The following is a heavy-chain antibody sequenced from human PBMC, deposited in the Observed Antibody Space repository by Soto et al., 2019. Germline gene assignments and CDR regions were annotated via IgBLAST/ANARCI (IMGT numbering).Heavy chain of an antibody. Sequence: NPSETLSLASTVSGCSISSSSYYWSWIRQPPGKGLEWIGYIYYSGSTNYNPSLKSRVIISVDTSKNQFSLKLSSVTAADTAVYYCAREAVWQLVWFDPWGQGTLVTVSS. CDR1: GCSISSSSYY. CDR3: AREAVWQLVWFDP. J-gene: IGHJ5*02. V-gene: IGHV4-61*01. D-gene: IGHD6-6*01. CDR2: IYYSGST.